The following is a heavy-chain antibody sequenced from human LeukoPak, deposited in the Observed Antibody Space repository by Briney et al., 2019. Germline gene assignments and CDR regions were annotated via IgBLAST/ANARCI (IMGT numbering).Heavy chain of an antibody. J-gene: IGHJ4*02. Sequence: PGGSLRLSCAASGFTFSSYAMNWVRQAPGKGLGWVSHISGSGISTYFADSVKGRFTISRDNSKNTLYLQMNSLRADDTAVYYCAKDRPTVYSSSWLHFLDSWGQGTLVTVSS. V-gene: IGHV3-23*01. CDR1: GFTFSSYA. D-gene: IGHD6-13*01. CDR3: AKDRPTVYSSSWLHFLDS. CDR2: ISGSGIST.